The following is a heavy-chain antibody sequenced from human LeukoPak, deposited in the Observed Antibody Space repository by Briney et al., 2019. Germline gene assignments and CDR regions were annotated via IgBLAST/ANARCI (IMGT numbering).Heavy chain of an antibody. Sequence: GASVKVSCKASGYTFTSYDINWVRQATGQGLEWMGWMNPNSGNTGYAQRFQGRVTITRNTSISTAYMELSSLRSEDTAVYYCARALRISSSSSWFDPWGQGTLVTVSS. CDR2: MNPNSGNT. D-gene: IGHD6-6*01. CDR1: GYTFTSYD. CDR3: ARALRISSSSSWFDP. V-gene: IGHV1-8*03. J-gene: IGHJ5*02.